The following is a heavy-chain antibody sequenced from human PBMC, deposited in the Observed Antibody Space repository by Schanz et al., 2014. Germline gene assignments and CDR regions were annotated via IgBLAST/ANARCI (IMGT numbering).Heavy chain of an antibody. V-gene: IGHV3-30*19. J-gene: IGHJ4*02. CDR3: AKDPSHGDYDYYFDY. Sequence: QVQLLESGGGLVQPGGSLRLSCAASGFAFSVYGMHWVRQAPGKGPEWVTVISYDGRNKYYADSVKGRFTISRDNSKNTLYRQMNSLSADDTAVDYCAKDPSHGDYDYYFDYWGQGTLVTVSS. CDR2: ISYDGRNK. D-gene: IGHD3-22*01. CDR1: GFAFSVYG.